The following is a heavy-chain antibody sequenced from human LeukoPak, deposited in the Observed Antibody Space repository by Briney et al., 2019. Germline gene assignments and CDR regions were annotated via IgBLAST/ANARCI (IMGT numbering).Heavy chain of an antibody. J-gene: IGHJ4*02. D-gene: IGHD1-26*01. Sequence: PGGSLRLSCTASGFTFSDFHMSWIRQAPGKGLEWVSHISGSGYAIHHPGSVKGRFTISRDNAKNSLYLQMNSLRAEDSAVYYCARLSGTYSRGGDNWGQGTLVTVSS. V-gene: IGHV3-11*01. CDR3: ARLSGTYSRGGDN. CDR1: GFTFSDFH. CDR2: ISGSGYAI.